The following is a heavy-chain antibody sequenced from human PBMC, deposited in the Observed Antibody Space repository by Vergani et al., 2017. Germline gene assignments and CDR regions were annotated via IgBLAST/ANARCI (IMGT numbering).Heavy chain of an antibody. V-gene: IGHV3-74*03. J-gene: IGHJ5*01. D-gene: IGHD3-16*02. CDR3: ARTRCIESCYMSNWLDS. CDR2: IKSDGSIT. CDR1: GFSFNSYW. Sequence: DVHQAESGGGFFQPGGSLRLSCSASGFSFNSYWMHWVRQVPGKGLLWVSRIKSDGSITAYADSVKGRSTISRDNAQNTLYLQMNSLRVEDTGVYYCARTRCIESCYMSNWLDSWGQGTLVTVSS.